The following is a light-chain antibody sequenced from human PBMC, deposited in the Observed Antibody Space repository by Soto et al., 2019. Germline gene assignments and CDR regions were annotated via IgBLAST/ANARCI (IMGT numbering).Light chain of an antibody. CDR1: QGISSY. V-gene: IGKV1-39*01. J-gene: IGKJ2*01. CDR3: QQSYNTPRT. Sequence: DIQLTQSPSFLSASVGDRVTITCRASQGISSYLAWYQQKPGKAPKLLIYAASTLQSGVPSRFSGSGSGTDFTLTISSLQPEDFATYYCQQSYNTPRTLGQGTKVDIK. CDR2: AAS.